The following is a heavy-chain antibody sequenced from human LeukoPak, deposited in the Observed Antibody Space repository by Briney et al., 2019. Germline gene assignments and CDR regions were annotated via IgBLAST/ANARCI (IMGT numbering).Heavy chain of an antibody. CDR1: GFTFSDYY. D-gene: IGHD6-25*01. Sequence: GGSLRLSCAASGFTFSDYYMSWIRQAPGKGLEWVSYISSSRSYTNYADSVKGRFTISRDNAKNSLYLQMNSLRAEDTAVYYCARGRRLAAPDYWGQGTLVTVSS. J-gene: IGHJ4*02. V-gene: IGHV3-11*06. CDR3: ARGRRLAAPDY. CDR2: ISSSRSYT.